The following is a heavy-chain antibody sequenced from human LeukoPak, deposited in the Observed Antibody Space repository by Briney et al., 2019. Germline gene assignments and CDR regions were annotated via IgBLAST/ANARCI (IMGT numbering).Heavy chain of an antibody. Sequence: PGGSLRLSCAASGFTLSSYWMSWVRQAPGKGLEWVAFIQFDESNKYYADSVKGRFAISRDNSKNTLYLQMNSLTPEDTAVYYCAKDRCSSTSCPNWFDPWGQGTLVTVSS. J-gene: IGHJ5*02. CDR1: GFTLSSYW. CDR3: AKDRCSSTSCPNWFDP. CDR2: IQFDESNK. D-gene: IGHD2-2*01. V-gene: IGHV3-30*02.